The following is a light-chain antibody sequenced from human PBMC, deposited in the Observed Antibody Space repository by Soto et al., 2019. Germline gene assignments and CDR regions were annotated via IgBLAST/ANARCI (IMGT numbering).Light chain of an antibody. CDR3: ATWDDSLNVV. J-gene: IGLJ3*02. CDR1: SSNIGSNT. Sequence: QSVLTQSPSASXTPGQRVSISCSGSSSNIGSNTVSWYQHVPGTAPKLLIYSNDQRPSAVPGRFSGSKSGSSASLAISGLQSEDEAYYYCATWDDSLNVVFGGGTKLTVL. V-gene: IGLV1-44*01. CDR2: SND.